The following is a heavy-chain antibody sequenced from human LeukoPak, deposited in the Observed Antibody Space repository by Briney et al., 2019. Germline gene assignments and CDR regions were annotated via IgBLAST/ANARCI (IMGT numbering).Heavy chain of an antibody. V-gene: IGHV7-4-1*02. D-gene: IGHD6-6*01. CDR3: AREASSSNQDAFDI. Sequence: ASVKVSCKASGYTFTSYAMNWVRQAPGQGLEWMGWINTNTGNPAYAQGFTGRFVFSLDTSVSTAYLQISSLKAEDTAVYYCAREASSSNQDAFDIWGQGTMVTVSS. CDR2: INTNTGNP. CDR1: GYTFTSYA. J-gene: IGHJ3*02.